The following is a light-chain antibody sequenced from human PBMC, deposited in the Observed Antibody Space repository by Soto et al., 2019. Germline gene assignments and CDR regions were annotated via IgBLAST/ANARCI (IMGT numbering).Light chain of an antibody. CDR3: MQALQTPWT. Sequence: DIVMTQSPLSLPVTPGEPASISCRSSQSLLHSNGYNYLDWYLQKPGQSPQLLIYLGSNRASGVPDRFSGSVSGTDFTLQICRVEAEDVGVYYCMQALQTPWTFGQGTKVEIK. J-gene: IGKJ1*01. V-gene: IGKV2-28*01. CDR1: QSLLHSNGYNY. CDR2: LGS.